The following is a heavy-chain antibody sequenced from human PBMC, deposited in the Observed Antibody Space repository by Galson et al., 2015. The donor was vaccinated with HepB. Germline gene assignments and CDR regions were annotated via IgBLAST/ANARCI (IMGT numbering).Heavy chain of an antibody. J-gene: IGHJ4*02. CDR1: GFTFSDYY. Sequence: SLRLSCAASGFTFSDYYMSWIRQAPGKGLEWVSYISSSSSYTNYADSVKGRYTISRDNAKNSLYLQMNSLRAEDTAVYYCARDVAPSGYWGQGTLVTVSS. V-gene: IGHV3-11*05. D-gene: IGHD2-21*01. CDR3: ARDVAPSGY. CDR2: ISSSSSYT.